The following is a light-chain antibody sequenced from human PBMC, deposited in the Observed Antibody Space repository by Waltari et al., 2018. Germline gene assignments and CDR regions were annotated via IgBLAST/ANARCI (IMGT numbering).Light chain of an antibody. CDR3: SSYAGINNLI. Sequence: QSALTQPPSASGSPGQSVTISCTGTSSDVGGYNYVSWYQQHPSKAPKLMIYEVNKRPSGVPDRFSGSKSGHTASLTVSGLQAEDEADYYCSSYAGINNLIFGGGTKLTVL. J-gene: IGLJ2*01. V-gene: IGLV2-8*01. CDR1: SSDVGGYNY. CDR2: EVN.